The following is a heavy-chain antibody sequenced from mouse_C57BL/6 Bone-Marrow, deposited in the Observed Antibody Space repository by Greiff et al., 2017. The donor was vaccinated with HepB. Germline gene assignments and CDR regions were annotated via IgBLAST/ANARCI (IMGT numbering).Heavy chain of an antibody. CDR2: ISDGGSYT. J-gene: IGHJ4*01. V-gene: IGHV5-4*03. Sequence: EVNVVESGGGLVKPGGSLKLSCAASGFTFSSYAMSWVRQTPEKRLEWVATISDGGSYTYYPDNVKGRFTISRDNAKNNLYLQMSHLKSEDTAMYYCARRQLRLQAMDYWGQGTSVTVSS. CDR3: ARRQLRLQAMDY. CDR1: GFTFSSYA. D-gene: IGHD3-2*02.